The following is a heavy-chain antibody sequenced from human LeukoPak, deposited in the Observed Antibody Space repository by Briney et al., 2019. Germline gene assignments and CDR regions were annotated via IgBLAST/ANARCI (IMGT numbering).Heavy chain of an antibody. CDR3: ATDFGGDYPVFGVLKFDY. D-gene: IGHD4-17*01. V-gene: IGHV1-24*01. CDR1: GYTLTELS. J-gene: IGHJ4*02. Sequence: ASVKVSCKVSGYTLTELSMHWVRQAPGKGLEWMGGFDPEDGEAIYAQKFQGRVTMTEDTSTDTAYMELSSLRSEDTAVYYCATDFGGDYPVFGVLKFDYWGQGTLVTVSS. CDR2: FDPEDGEA.